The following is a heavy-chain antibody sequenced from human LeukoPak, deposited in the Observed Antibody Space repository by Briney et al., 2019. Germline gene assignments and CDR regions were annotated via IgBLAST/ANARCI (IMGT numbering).Heavy chain of an antibody. Sequence: GGSLRLSCAASGFTFSSYAMSWVRQALGKGLEWVSAISGSGGSTYYADSVKGRFTISRDNSKNTLYLQMNSLRAEDTAVYYCCITMVRGGRLDAFDIWGQGTMVTVSS. CDR1: GFTFSSYA. J-gene: IGHJ3*02. CDR3: CITMVRGGRLDAFDI. D-gene: IGHD3-10*01. V-gene: IGHV3-23*01. CDR2: ISGSGGST.